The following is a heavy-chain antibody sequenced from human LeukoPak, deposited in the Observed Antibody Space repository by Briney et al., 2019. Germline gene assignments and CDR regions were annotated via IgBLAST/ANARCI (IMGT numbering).Heavy chain of an antibody. D-gene: IGHD2-2*01. CDR3: ARHIVVVPAAPYGMDV. CDR1: GYTFTSYY. CDR2: INPSGGST. Sequence: ASVKVSCKASGYTFTSYYMHWVRQAPGQGLEWMGIINPSGGSTSYAQKFQGRVTMTRDTSTSTVYMELSSLRSEGTAVYYCARHIVVVPAAPYGMDVWGQGTTVTVSS. V-gene: IGHV1-46*01. J-gene: IGHJ6*02.